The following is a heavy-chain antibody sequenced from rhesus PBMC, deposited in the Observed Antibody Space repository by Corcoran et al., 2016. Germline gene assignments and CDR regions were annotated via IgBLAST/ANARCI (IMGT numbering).Heavy chain of an antibody. CDR2: IYGSSTST. CDR3: TREWISVVITTPYGLDS. Sequence: QVQLQESGPGVVKPSETLSLTCAVSGGSISDSYRWSWIRQPPGKGLEWIGYIYGSSTSTNYNPSLKSLVTIAKDTSKNQFSLKLSSVTAADTAVYYCTREWISVVITTPYGLDSWGQGVVVTVSS. V-gene: IGHV4S10*01. D-gene: IGHD3-16*01. CDR1: GGSISDSYR. J-gene: IGHJ6*01.